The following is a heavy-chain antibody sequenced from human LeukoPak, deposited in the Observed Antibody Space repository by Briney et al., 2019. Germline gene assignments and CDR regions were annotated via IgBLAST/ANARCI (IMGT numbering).Heavy chain of an antibody. CDR1: GYTFTSHR. Sequence: ASVKVSCKASGYTFTSHRMHWVRQAPGQGLEWLGMINPSGDSTKFAPDFQGRVTMTWDTSTSTVYMELTSLRSDDTAVYYCAMGHCGGDCYYDFWGQGTLVTVSS. V-gene: IGHV1-46*01. D-gene: IGHD2-21*02. CDR3: AMGHCGGDCYYDF. CDR2: INPSGDST. J-gene: IGHJ4*02.